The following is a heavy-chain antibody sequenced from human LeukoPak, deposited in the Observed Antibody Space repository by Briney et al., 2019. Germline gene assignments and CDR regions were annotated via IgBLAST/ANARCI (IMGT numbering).Heavy chain of an antibody. CDR1: GXRFTSYW. J-gene: IGHJ4*02. CDR3: ARVQQLANVYYFDY. CDR2: IYPGDSDT. Sequence: GESLKISFKGSGXRFTSYWIGWVRPMPGKGLEWMGIIYPGDSDTRYSPSFQGQVTISADKSISTAYLQWSSLKASDTAMYYCARVQQLANVYYFDYWGQGTLVTVSS. D-gene: IGHD6-13*01. V-gene: IGHV5-51*01.